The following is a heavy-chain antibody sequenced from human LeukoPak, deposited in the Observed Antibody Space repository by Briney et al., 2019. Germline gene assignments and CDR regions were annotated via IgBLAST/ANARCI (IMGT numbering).Heavy chain of an antibody. J-gene: IGHJ3*02. CDR2: IYTSGST. V-gene: IGHV4-61*02. CDR3: ARVSGSYGLDDAFDI. D-gene: IGHD1-26*01. Sequence: SETLSLTCTVSAGSISSGSYYWSWIRQPAGKGLEWIGRIYTSGSTNYNPSLKSRVTISVDTSKNQFSLKLSSVTAADTAVYYCARVSGSYGLDDAFDIWGQGTMVTVSS. CDR1: AGSISSGSYY.